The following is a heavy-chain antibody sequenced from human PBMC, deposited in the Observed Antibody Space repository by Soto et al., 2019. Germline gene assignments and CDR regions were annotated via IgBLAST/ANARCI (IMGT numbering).Heavy chain of an antibody. J-gene: IGHJ6*02. CDR3: ATQEGYSSSWYNYYGMDV. V-gene: IGHV4-39*01. Sequence: SETMSLTCTVAGGSISSSSYYWGWIRQPPGKGLEWIGSIYYSGSTYYNPSLKSRVTISVDTSKNQFSLKLSSVTAADTAVYYCATQEGYSSSWYNYYGMDVWGQGTTVTVSS. CDR1: GGSISSSSYY. CDR2: IYYSGST. D-gene: IGHD6-13*01.